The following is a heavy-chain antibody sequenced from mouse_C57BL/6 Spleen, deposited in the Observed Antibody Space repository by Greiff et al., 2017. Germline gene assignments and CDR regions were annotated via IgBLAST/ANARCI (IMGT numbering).Heavy chain of an antibody. Sequence: EVQLQESGPELVKPGASVKMSCKASGYTFTDYNMHWVKQSHGKSLEWIGYINPNNGGTSYNQKFKGKATLTVNKSSSTAYMELRSLTSEDSAVYYCARSGLRLYAMDYWGQGTSVTVSS. J-gene: IGHJ4*01. CDR1: GYTFTDYN. D-gene: IGHD1-1*01. V-gene: IGHV1-22*01. CDR2: INPNNGGT. CDR3: ARSGLRLYAMDY.